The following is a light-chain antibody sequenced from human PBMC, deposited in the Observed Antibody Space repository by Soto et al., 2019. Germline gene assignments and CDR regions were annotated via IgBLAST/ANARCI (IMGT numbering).Light chain of an antibody. V-gene: IGKV1-6*01. CDR1: QGIRND. CDR3: LQDDNYPYI. J-gene: IGKJ2*01. Sequence: AIQMTQSPASLSASGGDRVTITCRASQGIRNDLGWYQQKPGKTPKVLVYAASSLQNGVPSRFSGSGSGADFTFIISSRQPEEFATDYCLQDDNYPYIFGEMTKLEIK. CDR2: AAS.